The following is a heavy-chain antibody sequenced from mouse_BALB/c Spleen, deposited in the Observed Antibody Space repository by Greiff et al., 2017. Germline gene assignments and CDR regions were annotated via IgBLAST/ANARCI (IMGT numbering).Heavy chain of an antibody. CDR1: GYTFTSYW. D-gene: IGHD2-10*02. V-gene: IGHV1-7*01. J-gene: IGHJ3*01. CDR2: INPSTGYT. CDR3: TREGYGNYLFAY. Sequence: QVQLKESGAELAKPGASVKMSCKASGYTFTSYWMHWVKQRPGQGLEWIGYINPSTGYTEYNQKFKDKATLTADKSSSTAYMQLSSLTSEDSAVYYCTREGYGNYLFAYWGQGTLVTVSA.